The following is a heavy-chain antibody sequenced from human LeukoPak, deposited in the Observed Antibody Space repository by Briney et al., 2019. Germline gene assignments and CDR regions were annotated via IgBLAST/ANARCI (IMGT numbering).Heavy chain of an antibody. J-gene: IGHJ5*02. Sequence: SETLSLTCTVSGGSINTGDYYWTWIRQSPAKGLEWIGYISYLGNTYYNPSLTSRVNISSETSKEQFSLNLNSVTVADTAVYYCARGRYPSWQNRFDPWGQGTLVTVSS. D-gene: IGHD6-13*01. V-gene: IGHV4-31*03. CDR3: ARGRYPSWQNRFDP. CDR1: GGSINTGDYY. CDR2: ISYLGNT.